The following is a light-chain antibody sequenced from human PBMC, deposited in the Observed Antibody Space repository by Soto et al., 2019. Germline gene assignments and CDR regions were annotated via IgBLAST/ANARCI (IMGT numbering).Light chain of an antibody. Sequence: EVVTTQSPATLSVSPGERATLSCRASQGLGTNLAWYQQKPGQAPRLLIYAASTRATGVPGRFSGSGSGTDFTLTISSLQSEDFAVYYCQQRNDWQVTFGQGTRLEIK. CDR3: QQRNDWQVT. CDR1: QGLGTN. V-gene: IGKV3-15*01. J-gene: IGKJ5*01. CDR2: AAS.